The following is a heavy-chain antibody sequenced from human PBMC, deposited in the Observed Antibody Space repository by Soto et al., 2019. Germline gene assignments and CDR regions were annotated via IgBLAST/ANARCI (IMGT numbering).Heavy chain of an antibody. V-gene: IGHV3-33*01. CDR1: GFTFSSYG. CDR2: IWYDGSNK. D-gene: IGHD3-3*01. J-gene: IGHJ4*02. CDR3: ARDSRPITTFGVVIDY. Sequence: QVQLVESGGGVVQPGRSLRLSCAASGFTFSSYGMHWVRQAPGKGLEWVAVIWYDGSNKYYADSVKGRFTISRDNSKNTLYLQMNSLRAEDTAVYYCARDSRPITTFGVVIDYWGQGTLVTVSS.